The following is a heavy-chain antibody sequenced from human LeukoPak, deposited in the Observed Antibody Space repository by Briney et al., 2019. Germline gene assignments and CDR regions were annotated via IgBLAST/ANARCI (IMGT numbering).Heavy chain of an antibody. CDR2: INHSGST. CDR3: ARTRWGLPFDY. Sequence: SETLSLTCAVYGGSFSGYYWSWIRQPPGKGLEWIGEINHSGSTNYNPSLKSRVTISVDTSKNQFSLKLSPATAADTAVYYCARTRWGLPFDYWGQGTLVTVSS. V-gene: IGHV4-34*01. J-gene: IGHJ4*02. D-gene: IGHD1-26*01. CDR1: GGSFSGYY.